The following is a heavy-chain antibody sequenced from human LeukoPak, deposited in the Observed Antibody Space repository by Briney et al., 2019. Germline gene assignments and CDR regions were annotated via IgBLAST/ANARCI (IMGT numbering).Heavy chain of an antibody. V-gene: IGHV4-34*01. D-gene: IGHD2-15*01. Sequence: SETLSLTCAVYGGSFSGYYWSWVRQPPGKGLEWIGEINHSGSTNYNPSLKSRVTISVDTSKNQFSLKLSSVTAADTAVYYCARGRVSIVVGTWGQGTLVTVSS. CDR3: ARGRVSIVVGT. CDR2: INHSGST. J-gene: IGHJ5*02. CDR1: GGSFSGYY.